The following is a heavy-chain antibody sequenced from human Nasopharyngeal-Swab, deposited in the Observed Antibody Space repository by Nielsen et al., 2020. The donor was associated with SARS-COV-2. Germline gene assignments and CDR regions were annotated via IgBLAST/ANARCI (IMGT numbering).Heavy chain of an antibody. D-gene: IGHD1-26*01. V-gene: IGHV4-59*01. CDR1: GGSISSYY. Sequence: SETLSLTCTVSGGSISSYYWSWIRQPPGKGLEWIGYIYYSGSTNYNPSLKSRVTISVDTSKNQFSLKLSSVTAADTAVYYCARDQEPGGGYWWFDPWGQGTLVTVSS. CDR3: ARDQEPGGGYWWFDP. J-gene: IGHJ5*02. CDR2: IYYSGST.